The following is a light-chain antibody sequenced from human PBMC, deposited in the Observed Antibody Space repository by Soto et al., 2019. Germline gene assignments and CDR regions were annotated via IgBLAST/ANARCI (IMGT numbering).Light chain of an antibody. J-gene: IGLJ7*01. CDR3: SSYTSSSTLV. CDR2: EVS. CDR1: SSDVGNYNR. V-gene: IGLV2-18*02. Sequence: QSVLTQPPSVSGSPGQSVTISCTGTSSDVGNYNRVSWYQQPPGTAPKLMIYEVSYRPSGVPDRFSGSKSGNTASLTISVLQPEDAADYYCSSYTSSSTLVFGGGTQLTVL.